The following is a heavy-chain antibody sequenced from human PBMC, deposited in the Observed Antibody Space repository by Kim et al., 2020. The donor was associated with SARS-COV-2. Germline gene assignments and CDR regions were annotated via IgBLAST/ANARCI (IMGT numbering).Heavy chain of an antibody. CDR1: GFTFSSFE. V-gene: IGHV3-48*03. CDR2: ISTSAGTI. CDR3: ARERTRGQPNDACDI. J-gene: IGHJ3*02. Sequence: GGSLRLSCAASGFTFSSFEMNWVRQAPGKGLEWVSYISTSAGTIYYADSVKGRFTISRDNAKNLLYLQMNSLRAEDTAVYYCARERTRGQPNDACDIWGQGTMVTVSS. D-gene: IGHD2-2*01.